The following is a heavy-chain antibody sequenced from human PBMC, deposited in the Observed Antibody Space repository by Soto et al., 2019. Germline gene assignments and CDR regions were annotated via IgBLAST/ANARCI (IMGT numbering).Heavy chain of an antibody. D-gene: IGHD4-17*01. Sequence: QLQLQESGSGLVKPSQTLSLTCAVSGGSISSGGYSWTWIRQPPGKGLEWIGYIYHSGSAYYNPSLKRRFTISVDRSKNQFSLKLSSVTAADTAVYYCARAHYGDYGYGMDVWGQGTTVTVAS. CDR1: GGSISSGGYS. CDR2: IYHSGSA. J-gene: IGHJ6*02. V-gene: IGHV4-30-2*01. CDR3: ARAHYGDYGYGMDV.